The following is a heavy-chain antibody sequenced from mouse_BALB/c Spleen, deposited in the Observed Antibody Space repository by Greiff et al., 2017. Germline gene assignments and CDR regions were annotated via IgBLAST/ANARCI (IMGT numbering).Heavy chain of an antibody. J-gene: IGHJ4*01. D-gene: IGHD4-1*01. CDR1: GFTFSSYT. CDR2: ISSGGSYT. V-gene: IGHV5-6-4*01. Sequence: EVKLVESGGGLVKPGGSLKLSCAASGFTFSSYTMSWVRQTPEKRLEWVATISSGGSYTYYPDSVKGRFTISRDNAKNTLYLQMSSLKSEDTAMYYCTRETGTGAMDYWGQGTSVTVSS. CDR3: TRETGTGAMDY.